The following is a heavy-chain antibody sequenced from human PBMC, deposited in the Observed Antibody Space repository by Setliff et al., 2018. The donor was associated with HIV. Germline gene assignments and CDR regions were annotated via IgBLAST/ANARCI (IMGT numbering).Heavy chain of an antibody. CDR1: GASISSYY. Sequence: SETLSLTCTVSGASISSYYWSWIRQPPGKGLEWIGFIYYSGSTNYNPYLKSRVTISVDTSKNQFSLKLTSVTAADTAVYYCARDKRAFDIWGQGTMVTVSS. CDR3: ARDKRAFDI. V-gene: IGHV4-59*01. J-gene: IGHJ3*02. CDR2: IYYSGST.